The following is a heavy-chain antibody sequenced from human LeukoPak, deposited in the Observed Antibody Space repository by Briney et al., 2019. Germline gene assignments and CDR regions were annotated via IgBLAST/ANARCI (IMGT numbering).Heavy chain of an antibody. CDR1: VYTFRRQY. D-gene: IGHD3-16*01. CDR3: SASVGGTEFDT. Sequence: ASVTVPCKASVYTFRRQYMHFVRQAPGQGREWMGIINPSSCNTNYAQNFQGRITMTRDTSTSTIYMDLSSLSSDATAVYYCSASVGGTEFDTWGQGALVTVSS. V-gene: IGHV1-46*01. CDR2: INPSSCNT. J-gene: IGHJ4*02.